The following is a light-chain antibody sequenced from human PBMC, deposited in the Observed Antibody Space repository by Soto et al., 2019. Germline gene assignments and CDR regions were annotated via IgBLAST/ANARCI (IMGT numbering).Light chain of an antibody. CDR1: QSINKY. Sequence: DIQMTQSPSSLSASVGDRITITCRASQSINKYLNWYQQKVGEAPRLLIYDALTLETGVPSRFSGGGSGTDFTLTISSLQPEDFATYYCQHSSRFPLTFGGGTKVGI. CDR3: QHSSRFPLT. J-gene: IGKJ4*01. V-gene: IGKV1-39*01. CDR2: DAL.